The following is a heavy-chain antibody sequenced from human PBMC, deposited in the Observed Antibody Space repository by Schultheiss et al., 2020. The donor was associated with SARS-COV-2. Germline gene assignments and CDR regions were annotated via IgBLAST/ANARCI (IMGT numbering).Heavy chain of an antibody. CDR3: ARGFWGDWFDP. D-gene: IGHD3-16*01. CDR1: TDSMSNYY. Sequence: SETLSLTCTVSTDSMSNYYWTWIRQPAGKGLEWIGRVYASGSFKYNPSLKSRVTLSVDTSKNQFSLQLTSVTAADTAVYYCARGFWGDWFDPWGQGTLVTVSS. J-gene: IGHJ5*02. V-gene: IGHV4-4*07. CDR2: VYASGSF.